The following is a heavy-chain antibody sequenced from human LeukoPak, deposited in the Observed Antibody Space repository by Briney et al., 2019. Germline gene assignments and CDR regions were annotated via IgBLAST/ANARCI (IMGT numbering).Heavy chain of an antibody. J-gene: IGHJ5*02. Sequence: ASVKVSCKASGYTFTDYCMHWVRQAPGQGLEWMGRINPNSGGTNYPQKFQGRVTMSRDTSISTAYMELSSLRSDDTAVYYCARGKPYNWFDPGGQGTLVTVSS. CDR1: GYTFTDYC. D-gene: IGHD1-14*01. CDR2: INPNSGGT. V-gene: IGHV1-2*06. CDR3: ARGKPYNWFDP.